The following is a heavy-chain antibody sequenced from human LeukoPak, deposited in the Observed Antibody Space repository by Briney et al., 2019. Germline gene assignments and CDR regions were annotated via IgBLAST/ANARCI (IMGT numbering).Heavy chain of an antibody. CDR2: IYTSGST. CDR1: GGSISSGSYY. J-gene: IGHJ4*02. D-gene: IGHD5-18*01. CDR3: AREDVDTAMVLDY. Sequence: SQTLSLTCTVSGGSISSGSYYWGWIRQPAGKGLEWIGRIYTSGSTNYNPSLKSRVTISVDTSKNQFSLKLSSVTAADTAVYYCAREDVDTAMVLDYWGQGTLVTDSS. V-gene: IGHV4-61*02.